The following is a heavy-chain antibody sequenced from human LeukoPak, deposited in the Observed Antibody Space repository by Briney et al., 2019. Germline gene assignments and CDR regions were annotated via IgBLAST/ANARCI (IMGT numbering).Heavy chain of an antibody. CDR1: GGSISSSSYY. CDR2: IDHSGST. Sequence: KPSETLSLTCTVSGGSISSSSYYWGWIRQPPGKGLEWTGSIDHSGSTYYNPSLKSRITISVDTSKNQFSLKLSSVTAADTAVYYCAHANWYFDLWGRGTLVTVSS. CDR3: AHANWYFDL. V-gene: IGHV4-39*07. J-gene: IGHJ2*01.